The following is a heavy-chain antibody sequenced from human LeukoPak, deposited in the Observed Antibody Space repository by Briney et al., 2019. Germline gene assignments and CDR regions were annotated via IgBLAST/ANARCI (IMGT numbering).Heavy chain of an antibody. D-gene: IGHD6-19*01. V-gene: IGHV7-4-1*02. J-gene: IGHJ4*02. CDR2: INTNTGDP. Sequence: GASVEVSCKASGYTFTSYAMNWVRQAPGQGLEWMGWINTNTGDPTYAQGFTGRFVFSLDTSVSTAYLQISSLKAEDTAVYYCARDPKWLGQGVFDYWGQGTLVTVSS. CDR3: ARDPKWLGQGVFDY. CDR1: GYTFTSYA.